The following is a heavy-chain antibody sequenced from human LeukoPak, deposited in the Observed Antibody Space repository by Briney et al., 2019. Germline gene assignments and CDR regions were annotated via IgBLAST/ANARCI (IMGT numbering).Heavy chain of an antibody. J-gene: IGHJ4*02. D-gene: IGHD3/OR15-3a*01. V-gene: IGHV4-39*01. Sequence: ASATLSLTCTVSGGSISTSNYYWGWIRQPPGKGLEWIGNIFYSGSTYYSPSLKSRVTISIDTSKNQISLRLTSVTAADMAMYYCARQTGSGLFTLPGGQGTLVTVSS. CDR2: IFYSGST. CDR1: GGSISTSNYY. CDR3: ARQTGSGLFTLP.